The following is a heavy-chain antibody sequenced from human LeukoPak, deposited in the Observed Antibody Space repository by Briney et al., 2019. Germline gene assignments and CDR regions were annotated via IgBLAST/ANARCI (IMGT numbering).Heavy chain of an antibody. CDR1: GGSISSSSYY. Sequence: SETLSLTCTVSGGSISSSSYYWGWIRQPPGKGLEWIGSIYYSGSTYYNPSLKSRVTISVDTSKNQFSLKLSSVTAADTAVYYCARAQEQLFLPDYWGQGTLVTVSS. D-gene: IGHD6-13*01. CDR2: IYYSGST. V-gene: IGHV4-39*07. CDR3: ARAQEQLFLPDY. J-gene: IGHJ4*02.